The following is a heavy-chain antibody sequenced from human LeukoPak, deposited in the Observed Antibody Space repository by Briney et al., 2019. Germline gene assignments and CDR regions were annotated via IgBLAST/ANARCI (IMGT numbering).Heavy chain of an antibody. Sequence: PGGSLRLSCAASGFAFSNHAMTWVRQAPGKGLEWVSAISGSSGDTFYVDSVKGRFTISRDNSKNTLYLQMNSLRAEDTAVYFCAKLPWVHYYDGSGYHRAFDSWGQGTLVTVSS. CDR1: GFAFSNHA. CDR2: ISGSSGDT. CDR3: AKLPWVHYYDGSGYHRAFDS. J-gene: IGHJ4*02. D-gene: IGHD3-22*01. V-gene: IGHV3-23*01.